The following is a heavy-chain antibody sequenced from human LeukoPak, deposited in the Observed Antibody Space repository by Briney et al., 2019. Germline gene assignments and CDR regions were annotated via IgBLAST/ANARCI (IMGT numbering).Heavy chain of an antibody. V-gene: IGHV4-30-4*01. CDR3: ARGLLDADAFDI. CDR2: IYYSGST. Sequence: SQTLSLTCTVSGGSISSGDYYGRWIRQPPGKGLEWIGYIYYSGSTYYNSSLKSRVTMSVDTSKNQYSLKLSSVTAADTAVYYCARGLLDADAFDIWGQGTMVTVSS. CDR1: GGSISSGDYY. D-gene: IGHD2-21*01. J-gene: IGHJ3*02.